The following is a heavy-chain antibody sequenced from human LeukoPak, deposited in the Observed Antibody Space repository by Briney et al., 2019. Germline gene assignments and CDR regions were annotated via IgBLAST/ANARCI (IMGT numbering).Heavy chain of an antibody. CDR3: ASVVPAASPSRGAFDI. J-gene: IGHJ3*02. CDR2: INAGNGNT. V-gene: IGHV1-3*01. D-gene: IGHD2-2*01. CDR1: GYTFTSYA. Sequence: ASVKVSCKASGYTFTSYAMHWVRQAPGQRLEWMGWINAGNGNTKYSQKFQGRVTITRDTSASTAYMELSSLRSEDTAVYYCASVVPAASPSRGAFDIWGQGTMVTVSS.